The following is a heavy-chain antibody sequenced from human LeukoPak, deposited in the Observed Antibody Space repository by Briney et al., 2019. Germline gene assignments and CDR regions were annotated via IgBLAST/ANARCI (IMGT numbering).Heavy chain of an antibody. J-gene: IGHJ6*02. D-gene: IGHD2-8*01. CDR1: GYTFTSYD. CDR2: MNPNSGNT. CDR3: ARSRPRVGMDV. Sequence: ASVKVSCKASGYTFTSYDINWVRQATGQGLEWMGWMNPNSGNTGYAQKFQGRVTMTTDTSTSTAYMELRSLRSDDTAVYYCARSRPRVGMDVWGQGTTVTVSS. V-gene: IGHV1-8*01.